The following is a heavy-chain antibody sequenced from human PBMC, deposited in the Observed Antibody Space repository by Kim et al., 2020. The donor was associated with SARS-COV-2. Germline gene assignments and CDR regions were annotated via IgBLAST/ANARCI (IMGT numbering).Heavy chain of an antibody. CDR3: ARHPRTIRYCSSTSCYNHWFDP. J-gene: IGHJ5*02. D-gene: IGHD2-2*02. V-gene: IGHV1-2*02. CDR1: GYTFTGYY. Sequence: ASVKVSCKASGYTFTGYYMHWVRQAPGQGLEWMGWINPNSGGTNYAQKFQGRVTMTRDTSISTAYMELSRLRSDDTAVYYCARHPRTIRYCSSTSCYNHWFDPWGQGTLVTVSS. CDR2: INPNSGGT.